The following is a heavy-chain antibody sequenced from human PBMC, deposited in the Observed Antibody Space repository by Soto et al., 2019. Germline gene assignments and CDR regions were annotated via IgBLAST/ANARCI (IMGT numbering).Heavy chain of an antibody. V-gene: IGHV5-51*01. CDR2: IYPGDSDT. D-gene: IGHD2-2*01. Sequence: LGESLKISCKGSGYRFTSYWIGWVRQMPGKGLEWMGIIYPGDSDTRYSPSFQGQVTISADKSISTAYLQWSSLKASDTAMYYCARHYCSSTSCYPVYYYYYGMDVWGQGXTVTV. J-gene: IGHJ6*02. CDR1: GYRFTSYW. CDR3: ARHYCSSTSCYPVYYYYYGMDV.